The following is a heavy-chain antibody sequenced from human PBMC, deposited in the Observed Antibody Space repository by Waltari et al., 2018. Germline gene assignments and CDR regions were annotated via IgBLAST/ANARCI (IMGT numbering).Heavy chain of an antibody. CDR3: ARGNWGYFFDY. CDR2: IIPNSGGT. J-gene: IGHJ4*02. CDR1: GYTFSGYY. Sequence: QVQLVQSGAEVRKPGASVKVSCETSGYTFSGYYIHWGRQAPGQGPEWMGRIIPNSGGTSYAQKFQGRVTMTRDTAITTAYMELRSLTSDDTDVYYCARGNWGYFFDYWGQGTLVTVSS. D-gene: IGHD7-27*01. V-gene: IGHV1-2*05.